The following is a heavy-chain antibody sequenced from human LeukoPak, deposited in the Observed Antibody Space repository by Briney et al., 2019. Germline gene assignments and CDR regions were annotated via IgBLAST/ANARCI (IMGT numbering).Heavy chain of an antibody. J-gene: IGHJ4*02. CDR2: IIPIFGTA. D-gene: IGHD3-16*01. CDR1: GGTFSSYA. CDR3: ARVLVPAGGGVVDY. Sequence: ASVNVSCKASGGTFSSYAISWVRQAPGQGLEWMGGIIPIFGTANYAQKFQGRVTITTDESTSTAYMELSSLRSDDTAVYYCARVLVPAGGGVVDYWGQGTLVTVSS. V-gene: IGHV1-69*05.